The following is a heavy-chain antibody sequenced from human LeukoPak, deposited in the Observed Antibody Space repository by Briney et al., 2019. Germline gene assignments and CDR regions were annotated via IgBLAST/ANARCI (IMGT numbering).Heavy chain of an antibody. CDR2: ISYDGSNK. Sequence: GGSLRLSCSASGFTFTSYAMHWVRQAPGKGLEWVAVISYDGSNKYYADSVKGRFTISRDNSKNTLYLQMNSLRAEDTAVYYCAKDRRILYYFDYWGQGTLVTVSS. CDR3: AKDRRILYYFDY. CDR1: GFTFTSYA. D-gene: IGHD2-15*01. J-gene: IGHJ4*02. V-gene: IGHV3-30*18.